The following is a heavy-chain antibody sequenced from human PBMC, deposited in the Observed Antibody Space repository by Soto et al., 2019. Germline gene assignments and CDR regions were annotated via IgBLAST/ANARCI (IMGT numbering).Heavy chain of an antibody. CDR1: GFTFSSYG. J-gene: IGHJ6*02. D-gene: IGHD3-22*01. V-gene: IGHV3-30*18. Sequence: PGGSLRLSCAASGFTFSSYGMHRVRQAPGKGLEWVAVISYDGSNKYYADSVKGRFTISRDNSKNTLYLQMNSLRAEDTAVYYCAKDLFDSSGYAYGMDVWGQGTTVTVSS. CDR2: ISYDGSNK. CDR3: AKDLFDSSGYAYGMDV.